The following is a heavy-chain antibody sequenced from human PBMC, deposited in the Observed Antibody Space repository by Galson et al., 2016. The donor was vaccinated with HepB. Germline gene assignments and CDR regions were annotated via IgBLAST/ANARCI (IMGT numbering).Heavy chain of an antibody. CDR2: IFSDGSST. Sequence: SLRLSCAASGFTFSSYWMQRVRQAPGKGLVWVSRIFSDGSSTSYADSVKGRFTISRDNAESTVYLQMNSLRAEDTAVYYCARVTTVTTGGHFYHYMDVWGKGTTVTVSS. D-gene: IGHD4-11*01. CDR3: ARVTTVTTGGHFYHYMDV. CDR1: GFTFSSYW. V-gene: IGHV3-74*01. J-gene: IGHJ6*03.